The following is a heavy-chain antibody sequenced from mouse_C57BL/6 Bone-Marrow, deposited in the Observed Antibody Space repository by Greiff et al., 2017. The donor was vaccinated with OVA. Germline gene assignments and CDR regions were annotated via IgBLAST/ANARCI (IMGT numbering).Heavy chain of an antibody. V-gene: IGHV1-76*01. CDR2: IYPGSGNT. J-gene: IGHJ2*01. CDR3: ASPYYYGSSYFDY. Sequence: QVQLQQSGAELVRPGASVKLSCKASGYTFTDYYINWVKQRPGQGLEWIARIYPGSGNTYYNEKFKGKATLTAEKSSSTAYMQLSSLTSEDSAVYFCASPYYYGSSYFDYWGQGTTLTVSS. D-gene: IGHD1-1*01. CDR1: GYTFTDYY.